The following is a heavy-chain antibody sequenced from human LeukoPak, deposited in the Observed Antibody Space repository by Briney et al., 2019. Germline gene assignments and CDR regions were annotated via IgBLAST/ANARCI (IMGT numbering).Heavy chain of an antibody. CDR2: IYSGGST. V-gene: IGHV3-53*01. J-gene: IGHJ4*02. Sequence: GGSLRLSCAASGFTVSSNYMNWVRQAPGKGLEWVSVIYSGGSTYYADSVKGRFTISRDNSKNTLCLQMNSLRAEDTAIYYCARESYCGGDCYLDYWGQGTLVTVSS. CDR1: GFTVSSNY. D-gene: IGHD2-21*02. CDR3: ARESYCGGDCYLDY.